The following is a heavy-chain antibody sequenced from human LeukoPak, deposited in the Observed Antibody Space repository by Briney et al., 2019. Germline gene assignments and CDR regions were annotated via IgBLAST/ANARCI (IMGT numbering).Heavy chain of an antibody. V-gene: IGHV1-18*01. CDR2: ISAYNGNT. CDR3: ARNNWNDANWFDP. Sequence: GASVKVSCKASGYTFTSYAMNWVRQAPGQGLEWMGWISAYNGNTNYAQKLQGRVTMTTDTSTSTAYMELRSLRSDDTAVYYCARNNWNDANWFDPWGQGTLVTVSS. CDR1: GYTFTSYA. D-gene: IGHD1-1*01. J-gene: IGHJ5*02.